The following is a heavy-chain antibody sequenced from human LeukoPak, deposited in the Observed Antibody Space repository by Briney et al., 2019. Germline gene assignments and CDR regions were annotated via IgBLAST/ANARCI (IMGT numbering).Heavy chain of an antibody. V-gene: IGHV4-34*01. CDR3: ARSSTFLHAFDI. CDR1: GGSFSGYY. Sequence: PSETLSLTCAVYGGSFSGYYWSWIRQPPGKGLEWIGEINHSGSTNYNPSLKSRVTISVDTSKNQFSLKLSSVTAADTAVYYCARSSTFLHAFDIWGQGTMVTVSS. CDR2: INHSGST. D-gene: IGHD3-16*01. J-gene: IGHJ3*02.